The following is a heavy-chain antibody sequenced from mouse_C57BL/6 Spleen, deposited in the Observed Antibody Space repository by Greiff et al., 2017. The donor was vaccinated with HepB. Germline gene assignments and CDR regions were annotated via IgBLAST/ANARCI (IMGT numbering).Heavy chain of an antibody. J-gene: IGHJ3*01. CDR1: GFTFSDYY. CDR2: INYDGSST. Sequence: EVMLVESEGGLVQPGSSMKLSCTASGFTFSDYYMAWVRQVPEKGLEWVANINYDGSSTYYLDTLKSRFIISRDNAKNILYLQMSSLKSEDTAAYYCARGELGFAYWGQGTLVTVSA. CDR3: ARGELGFAY. V-gene: IGHV5-16*01. D-gene: IGHD1-3*01.